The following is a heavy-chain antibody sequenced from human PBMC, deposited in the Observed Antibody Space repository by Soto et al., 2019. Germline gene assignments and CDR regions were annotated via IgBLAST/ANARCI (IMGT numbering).Heavy chain of an antibody. CDR3: ARDTPRHDFWSGYSDS. CDR2: ISRSGDST. V-gene: IGHV3-23*01. Sequence: WGSLRLSCEASGFSLTSHAMSWFRQAPVMWLEWVSAISRSGDSTYYGASVKGRFIVSRDNSKNIVYLQMKKLRVEDTAVYYCARDTPRHDFWSGYSDSWGQGTLVTVSS. D-gene: IGHD3-3*01. CDR1: GFSLTSHA. J-gene: IGHJ4*02.